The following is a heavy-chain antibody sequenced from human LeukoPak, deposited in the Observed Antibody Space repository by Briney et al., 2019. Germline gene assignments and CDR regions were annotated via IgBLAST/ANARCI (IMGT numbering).Heavy chain of an antibody. CDR2: INSDGSST. V-gene: IGHV3-74*01. CDR3: ARAAIVVVPAATERYYYYGMDV. CDR1: GFTFSSYW. J-gene: IGHJ6*02. D-gene: IGHD2-2*01. Sequence: PGGSLRLSCAASGFTFSSYWMHWVRQAPGKGLVWVSRINSDGSSTSYADSVKGRFTISRDNAKNTLYLQMNSLRAEDTAVYYCARAAIVVVPAATERYYYYGMDVWGQGTTVTVSS.